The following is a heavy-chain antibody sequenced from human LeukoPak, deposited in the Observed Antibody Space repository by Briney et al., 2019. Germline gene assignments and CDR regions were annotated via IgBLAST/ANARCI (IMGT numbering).Heavy chain of an antibody. CDR2: ISFDGSIE. Sequence: GRSLRLSCAASGFTFSSYGMHWVRQTPGKGLEWVAFISFDGSIEYCVDSVKGRFTISRDNSKNTLFLPIYSLRPEDTAVYYCAKDSDIAVAGSDAALDVWGQGTMVTVSS. J-gene: IGHJ3*01. CDR1: GFTFSSYG. V-gene: IGHV3-30*18. D-gene: IGHD6-19*01. CDR3: AKDSDIAVAGSDAALDV.